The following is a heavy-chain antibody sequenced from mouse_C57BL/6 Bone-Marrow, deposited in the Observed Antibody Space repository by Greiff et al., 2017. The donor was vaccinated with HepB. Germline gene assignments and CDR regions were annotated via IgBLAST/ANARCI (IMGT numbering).Heavy chain of an antibody. J-gene: IGHJ2*01. CDR1: GYTFTEYT. D-gene: IGHD1-1*01. Sequence: VQLQESGAELVKPGASVKLSCKASGYTFTEYTIHWVKQRSGQGLEWIGWFYPGSGSIKYNEKFKDTATLTADKSSSPVYMELSRLTSEDSAVYFCARHESHYYGSSYGYFDYWGQGTTLTVSS. CDR2: FYPGSGSI. CDR3: ARHESHYYGSSYGYFDY. V-gene: IGHV1-62-2*01.